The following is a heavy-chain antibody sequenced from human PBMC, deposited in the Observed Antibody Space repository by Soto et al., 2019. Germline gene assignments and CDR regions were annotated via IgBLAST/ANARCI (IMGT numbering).Heavy chain of an antibody. CDR3: SRSGRYESGGFPFDD. CDR2: ISPYNGNT. Sequence: QVQLVQSGAEVKKPGASVKVSCKASGYIFTTYGITWVRQAPGQRLEWMGWISPYNGNTNYAQKLQGRVTVTTNTSTSTAYMELRSLKSYDTAVYYCSRSGRYESGGFPFDDWGQGTLVTVSS. CDR1: GYIFTTYG. V-gene: IGHV1-18*01. J-gene: IGHJ4*02. D-gene: IGHD3-22*01.